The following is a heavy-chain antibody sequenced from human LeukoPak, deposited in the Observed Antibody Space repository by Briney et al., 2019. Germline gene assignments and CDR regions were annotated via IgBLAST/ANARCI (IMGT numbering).Heavy chain of an antibody. Sequence: GGSLRLSCAASGFTFSSYSMNWVRQAPGKGLEWVSSISSSSSYIYYAASVKGRFTISRDNAKNSLYLQMNSLRAEDTAVYYCARALSSQPLVGVLYYYGMDVWGQGTTVTVSS. D-gene: IGHD3-16*01. V-gene: IGHV3-21*01. CDR1: GFTFSSYS. J-gene: IGHJ6*02. CDR3: ARALSSQPLVGVLYYYGMDV. CDR2: ISSSSSYI.